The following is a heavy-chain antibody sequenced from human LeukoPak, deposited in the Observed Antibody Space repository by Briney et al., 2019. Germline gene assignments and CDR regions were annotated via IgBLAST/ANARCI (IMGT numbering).Heavy chain of an antibody. Sequence: GGSLRLSCAASGFTFSSYPMTWVRQAPGKGLEWVSSISSSSSYIYYADSVKGRFTISRDNAKNSLYLQMNSLRAEDTAVYYCARGGAYGDYFDPEGYWGQGTLVTVSS. CDR2: ISSSSSYI. CDR3: ARGGAYGDYFDPEGY. D-gene: IGHD4-17*01. J-gene: IGHJ4*02. V-gene: IGHV3-21*01. CDR1: GFTFSSYP.